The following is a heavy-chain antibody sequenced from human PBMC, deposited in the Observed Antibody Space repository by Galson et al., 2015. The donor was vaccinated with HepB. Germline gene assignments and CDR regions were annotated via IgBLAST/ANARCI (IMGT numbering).Heavy chain of an antibody. V-gene: IGHV6-1*01. CDR1: GDSVASNSAV. CDR2: TYFRSKWHN. J-gene: IGHJ6*02. CDR3: AYGSDV. Sequence: CAISGDSVASNSAVWNWIRQSPSRGLEWLGRTYFRSKWHNDYGISVKSRISINADTSQNQFSLHLSPVTPEDTAVYYCAYGSDVWGQGPTVIVSS.